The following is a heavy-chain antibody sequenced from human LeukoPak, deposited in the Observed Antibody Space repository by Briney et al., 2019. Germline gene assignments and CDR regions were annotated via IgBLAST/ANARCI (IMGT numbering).Heavy chain of an antibody. J-gene: IGHJ3*02. V-gene: IGHV4-34*01. D-gene: IGHD3-16*02. CDR2: INHSGST. Sequence: PSETLSLTCAVYGGSFSGYYWSWIRQPPGKGLEWIGEINHSGSTNYNPSLKSRVTISVDTSKNQFSLKLSSVTAADTAVYYCARAPYDYVWGSYRYHAFDIWGQGTMVTVSS. CDR1: GGSFSGYY. CDR3: ARAPYDYVWGSYRYHAFDI.